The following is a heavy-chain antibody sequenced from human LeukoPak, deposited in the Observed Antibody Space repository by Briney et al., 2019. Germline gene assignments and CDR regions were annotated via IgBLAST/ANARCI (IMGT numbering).Heavy chain of an antibody. CDR2: INWNGGST. V-gene: IGHV3-20*04. D-gene: IGHD3-16*01. Sequence: RGSQRLSCAASGFTFDDYGMSWVRQVSGKGLEWVPGINWNGGSTGYADSVKGRFTISRDNAKNSLYLQMNSLRAEDTALYYCARWASKGGMDVWGKGTTVTVSS. CDR3: ARWASKGGMDV. J-gene: IGHJ6*04. CDR1: GFTFDDYG.